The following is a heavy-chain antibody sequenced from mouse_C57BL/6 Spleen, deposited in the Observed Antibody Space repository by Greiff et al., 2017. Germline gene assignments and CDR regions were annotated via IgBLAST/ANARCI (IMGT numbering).Heavy chain of an antibody. CDR1: GYTFTSYW. CDR3: ALYYYDSSYFY. Sequence: QVQLQQPGAELVMPGASVKLSCKASGYTFTSYWMHWVKQRPGQGLEWIGEIDPSVSYTNYNQKFKGKSTLTVDKSSSTAYMQLSSLTSEDSAVYYCALYYYDSSYFYWGQGTLVTVSA. V-gene: IGHV1-69*01. J-gene: IGHJ3*01. CDR2: IDPSVSYT. D-gene: IGHD1-1*01.